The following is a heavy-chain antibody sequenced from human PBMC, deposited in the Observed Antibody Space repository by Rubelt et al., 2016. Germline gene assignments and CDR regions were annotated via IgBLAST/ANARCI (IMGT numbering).Heavy chain of an antibody. J-gene: IGHJ4*02. Sequence: EMQLVESGGGLVQPGGSLRLSCAASGLTVSSNYMSWIRQAPGKELEWVGFIRSKTYGGTTEYAASVKGRFTISRDDSKSIAFLQMNSLKTEDTAVYYCSRGRSSSWYYFDCWGQGTLVTVSS. V-gene: IGHV3-49*03. CDR2: IRSKTYGGTT. D-gene: IGHD6-13*01. CDR3: SRGRSSSWYYFDC. CDR1: GLTVSSNY.